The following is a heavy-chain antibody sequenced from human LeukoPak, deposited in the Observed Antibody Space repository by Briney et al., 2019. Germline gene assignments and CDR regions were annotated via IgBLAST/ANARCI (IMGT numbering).Heavy chain of an antibody. J-gene: IGHJ2*01. D-gene: IGHD6-19*01. CDR1: GFTFSSYA. V-gene: IGHV3-30-3*01. CDR2: ISYDGSNK. CDR3: ARALTNGWYILWYFDL. Sequence: GGSLRLSCAASGFTFSSYAMHWVRQAPGKGLEWVAVISYDGSNKYYADSVKGRFTISRDNSKNTLYLQMNSLRAEDTAVYYCARALTNGWYILWYFDLWGRGTLVTVSS.